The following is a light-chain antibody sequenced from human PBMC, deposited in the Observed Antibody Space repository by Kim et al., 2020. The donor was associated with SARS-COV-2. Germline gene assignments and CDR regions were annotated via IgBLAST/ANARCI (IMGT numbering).Light chain of an antibody. CDR3: QQYGSSPET. J-gene: IGKJ1*01. V-gene: IGKV3-20*01. Sequence: SARERDTQPSRASQRVRGTYLSWYRQEPGQAHRLLIYDACSGSRSIPDRCRGSESGKDFTLTISRLEPEDFAEYYCQQYGSSPETFGQGTKVEI. CDR2: DAC. CDR1: QRVRGTY.